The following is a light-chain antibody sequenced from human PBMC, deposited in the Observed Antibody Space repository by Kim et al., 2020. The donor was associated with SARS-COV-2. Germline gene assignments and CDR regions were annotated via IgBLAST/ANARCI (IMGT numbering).Light chain of an antibody. CDR3: SSYTSSYTYV. V-gene: IGLV2-14*01. CDR2: DVT. Sequence: QSALTQPASVSGSPGQSITISCTGTSSDVGGYNYVSWYQQHPGKAPKLMIYDVTKRPSGASNRFSGSKSGNTASLTISGLQADDESDYYCSSYTSSYTYVFGTGTKVTVL. J-gene: IGLJ1*01. CDR1: SSDVGGYNY.